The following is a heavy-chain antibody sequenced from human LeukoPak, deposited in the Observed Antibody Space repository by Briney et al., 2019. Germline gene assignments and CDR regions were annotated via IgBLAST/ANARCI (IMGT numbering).Heavy chain of an antibody. CDR2: IKEDGSET. CDR1: GFSFSTYW. J-gene: IGHJ4*02. Sequence: QPGGSLRLSCAASGFSFSTYWMSWVRQAPGKGLEWVANIKEDGSETYYVDSLRGRFTISRDNVKNSLYLQINSLRVEDTAVYYCGRDSFETDIDYWGQGTLVTVSS. V-gene: IGHV3-7*01. CDR3: GRDSFETDIDY. D-gene: IGHD1-14*01.